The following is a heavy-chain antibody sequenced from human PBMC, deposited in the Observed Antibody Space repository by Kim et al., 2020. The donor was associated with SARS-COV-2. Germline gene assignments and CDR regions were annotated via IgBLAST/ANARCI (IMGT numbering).Heavy chain of an antibody. CDR1: GGSIKSSTHY. D-gene: IGHD2-15*01. J-gene: IGHJ6*01. Sequence: SETLSLTCTVSGGSIKSSTHYWGWIRQPPGKGLEWIGSINYGGTTYYNPSLKSRVTISVDTSKNQFSLKVNSVTAADAAIYYCARHEDLDYYGLDVWGQGTTVTLSS. CDR2: INYGGTT. CDR3: ARHEDLDYYGLDV. V-gene: IGHV4-39*01.